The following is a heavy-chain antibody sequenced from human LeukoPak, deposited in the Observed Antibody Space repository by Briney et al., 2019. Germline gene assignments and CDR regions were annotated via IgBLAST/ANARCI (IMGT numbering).Heavy chain of an antibody. CDR3: ARGGLFTRTGYSFDY. D-gene: IGHD3/OR15-3a*01. Sequence: ASVKVSHKASGYTFTSYDINWVRQATGQGLEWMGWMNPNSGNTGYAQKLQGRVTMTRNTSISTAYMELSSLRSEDTAVYYCARGGLFTRTGYSFDYWGQGTLVTVSS. J-gene: IGHJ4*02. V-gene: IGHV1-8*01. CDR1: GYTFTSYD. CDR2: MNPNSGNT.